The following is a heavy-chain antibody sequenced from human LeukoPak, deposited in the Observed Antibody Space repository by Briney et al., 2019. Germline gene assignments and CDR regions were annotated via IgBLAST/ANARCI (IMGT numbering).Heavy chain of an antibody. V-gene: IGHV3-15*01. CDR3: TTSLYCSGGSCYSIDY. CDR2: IKSKTDGGTT. CDR1: GFTFSNAW. Sequence: GGSLRLSCAASGFTFSNAWMSWVRQAPGKGLEWVGRIKSKTDGGTTDYAAPVKGRFTISRDDSKNTLYLQMNSLKTEDTAMYYCTTSLYCSGGSCYSIDYWGQGTLVTVSS. J-gene: IGHJ4*02. D-gene: IGHD2-15*01.